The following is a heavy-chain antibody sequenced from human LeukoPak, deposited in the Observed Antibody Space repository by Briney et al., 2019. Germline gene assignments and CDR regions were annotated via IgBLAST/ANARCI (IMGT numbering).Heavy chain of an antibody. CDR1: GGSISSYY. CDR3: ARYGLYGSGSYDFDY. V-gene: IGHV4-59*01. Sequence: SETLSLTCTVSGGSISSYYWSWIRQPPGKGLEWIGYIYYSGSTNYNPSLKSRVTISVDTSKNQFSLKLSSVTAADTAVYYCARYGLYGSGSYDFDYWGQGTLVTVSS. D-gene: IGHD3-10*01. CDR2: IYYSGST. J-gene: IGHJ4*02.